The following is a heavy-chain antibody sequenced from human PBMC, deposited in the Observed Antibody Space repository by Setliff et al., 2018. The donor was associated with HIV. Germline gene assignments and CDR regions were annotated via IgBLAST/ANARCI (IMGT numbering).Heavy chain of an antibody. Sequence: QPGGSLRLSCAASGFTFSNAWMNWVRQAPGKGLEWVSYISSSGSAIYYADSVKGRFTISRDNAKNSLYLQMNSLRAEDTAIYYCARVLTRGYSGYYDYWGQGTLVTVS. CDR2: ISSSGSAI. CDR3: ARVLTRGYSGYYDY. V-gene: IGHV3-48*04. J-gene: IGHJ4*02. CDR1: GFTFSNAW. D-gene: IGHD5-12*01.